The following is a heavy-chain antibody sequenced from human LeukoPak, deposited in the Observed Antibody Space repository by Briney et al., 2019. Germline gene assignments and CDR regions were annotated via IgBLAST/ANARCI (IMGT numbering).Heavy chain of an antibody. Sequence: GGSLRLSCLTSGFTLSTNAMSWVRQAPGKGLEWISGISGSGASTYYADSVKGRFTISRDNSKNTLYLQMNSLRAEDTAVYYCAKAYSSPPHYFDYWGQGTLVTVSS. J-gene: IGHJ4*02. D-gene: IGHD6-19*01. CDR2: ISGSGAST. CDR1: GFTLSTNA. CDR3: AKAYSSPPHYFDY. V-gene: IGHV3-23*01.